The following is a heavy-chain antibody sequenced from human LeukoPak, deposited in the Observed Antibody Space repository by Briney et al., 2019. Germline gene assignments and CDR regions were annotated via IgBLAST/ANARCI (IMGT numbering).Heavy chain of an antibody. J-gene: IGHJ4*02. Sequence: ASVNVSCKAVGYTFSSFYIHWVRQAPGQGLEWMGLINPSGGSTTFAERFLGRVAMTTDRSTDTVYMELRSLKSEDTAFYYCARILRRHGTTFDYWGQGTLVTVSS. CDR2: INPSGGST. V-gene: IGHV1-46*01. D-gene: IGHD2/OR15-2a*01. CDR3: ARILRRHGTTFDY. CDR1: GYTFSSFY.